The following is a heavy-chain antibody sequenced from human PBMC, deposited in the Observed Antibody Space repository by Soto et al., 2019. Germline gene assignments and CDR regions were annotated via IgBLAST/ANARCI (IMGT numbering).Heavy chain of an antibody. CDR2: IYYSGST. D-gene: IGHD3-10*01. CDR3: ARLDGSGSFPQQLYYYYYMDV. CDR1: GGSISSSSYY. Sequence: SETLSLTCTVSGGSISSSSYYWGWIRQPPGKGLEWIGSIYYSGSTYYNPSLKGRVTISVDTSKNQFSLKLSSVTAADTAVYYCARLDGSGSFPQQLYYYYYMDVWGKGTTVTVSS. J-gene: IGHJ6*03. V-gene: IGHV4-39*01.